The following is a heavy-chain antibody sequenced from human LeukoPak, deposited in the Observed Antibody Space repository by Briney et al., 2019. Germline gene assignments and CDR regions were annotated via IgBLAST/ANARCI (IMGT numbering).Heavy chain of an antibody. CDR1: GFTFSDYY. D-gene: IGHD1/OR15-1a*01. CDR2: ISSSGSTI. CDR3: ARTPNNRYNWFDP. Sequence: GGPLRLSCAASGFTFSDYYMSWIRQAPGRGLEWVSYISSSGSTIYYADSVKGRFTISRDNAKNSLYLQMNSLRAEDTAVYYCARTPNNRYNWFDPWGQGTLVTVSS. J-gene: IGHJ5*02. V-gene: IGHV3-11*01.